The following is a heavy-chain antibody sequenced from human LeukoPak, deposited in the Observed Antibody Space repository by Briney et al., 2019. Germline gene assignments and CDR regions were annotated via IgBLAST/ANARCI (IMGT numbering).Heavy chain of an antibody. CDR1: GFIFSNYG. CDR3: AKAYYYASGSSLYYFDY. J-gene: IGHJ4*02. CDR2: IQYDGNSK. Sequence: PGGSLRLSCAASGFIFSNYGIHWVRQAPGKGLEWVAFIQYDGNSKYYADSVKGRFIISRDNSKNTLYLQMNSLRAEDAAIYYCAKAYYYASGSSLYYFDYWGQGTLVTVSS. D-gene: IGHD3-10*01. V-gene: IGHV3-30*02.